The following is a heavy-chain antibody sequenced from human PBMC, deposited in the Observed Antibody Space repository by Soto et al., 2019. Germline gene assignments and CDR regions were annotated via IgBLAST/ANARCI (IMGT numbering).Heavy chain of an antibody. V-gene: IGHV4-39*01. Sequence: SETLALTCTVSGRSVSSSNYYWGWIRKPPGKWLEWIGSIYFNGNTYYNPSLKSRVTISLDTSKNEFSLRLSSVTAADTAVYFCAMSPIPFRVVYWYTDLRGHGKLVT. J-gene: IGHJ2*01. CDR3: AMSPIPFRVVYWYTDL. CDR1: GRSVSSSNYY. CDR2: IYFNGNT. D-gene: IGHD2-2*02.